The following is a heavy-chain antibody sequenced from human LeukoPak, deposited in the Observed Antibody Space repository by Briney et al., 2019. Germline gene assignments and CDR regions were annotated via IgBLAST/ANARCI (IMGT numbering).Heavy chain of an antibody. Sequence: GGSLRLSCAASGFTFSSYAMSWVRQAPGKGLEWVSAISGSGGSTYYADSVKGRFTISRDNAKNSLYLQMNSLRAEDTAVYYCAPLSRGYCTNGVCYTPGWDFDYWGQGTLVTVSS. CDR1: GFTFSSYA. CDR2: ISGSGGST. D-gene: IGHD2-8*01. V-gene: IGHV3-23*01. J-gene: IGHJ4*02. CDR3: APLSRGYCTNGVCYTPGWDFDY.